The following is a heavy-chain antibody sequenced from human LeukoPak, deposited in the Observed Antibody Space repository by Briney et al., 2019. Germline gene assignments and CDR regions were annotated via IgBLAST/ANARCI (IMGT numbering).Heavy chain of an antibody. V-gene: IGHV3-21*01. J-gene: IGHJ6*03. CDR2: IGSSSSYI. CDR3: VRGIAVAGYYYYMDV. CDR1: GFTFSSYS. D-gene: IGHD6-19*01. Sequence: TGGSLRLSCAASGFTFSSYSMNWVRQAPGKGLEWVSSIGSSSSYIYYADSVKGRFTISRDNAKNSLNLQMNSLRAEDTAVYHCVRGIAVAGYYYYMDVWGKGTTVTVSS.